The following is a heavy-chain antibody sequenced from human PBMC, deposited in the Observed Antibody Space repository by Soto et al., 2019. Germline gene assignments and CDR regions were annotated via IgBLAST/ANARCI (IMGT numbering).Heavy chain of an antibody. J-gene: IGHJ4*01. CDR1: GFTFSNDW. CDR3: TTATYDFLTGTYYFDF. Sequence: EVHLVESGGGLVKPGGSLRLSCAASGFTFSNDWMSWVRQGPGKGLEWVGGIKSKTDGGTTDYAVPVKGRFTMSRDDSTNTLFLEKISLKTEDTAVYYCTTATYDFLTGTYYFDFWGQGALVTVSS. V-gene: IGHV3-15*07. CDR2: IKSKTDGGTT. D-gene: IGHD3-9*01.